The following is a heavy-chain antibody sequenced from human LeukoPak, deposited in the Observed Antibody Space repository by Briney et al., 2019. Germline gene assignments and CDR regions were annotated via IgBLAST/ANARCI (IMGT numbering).Heavy chain of an antibody. J-gene: IGHJ4*02. V-gene: IGHV4-61*02. CDR3: ARSYDISGYQARGFDY. Sequence: KTSETLSLTCTVSGGSISSGSYHWNWIRQPAGKALEWIGRVHSGGSDYNPSLKSRVTISEDTPKNQFALKLSSVTAADTAVYYCARSYDISGYQARGFDYWGQGILVTASS. D-gene: IGHD3-22*01. CDR2: VHSGGS. CDR1: GGSISSGSYH.